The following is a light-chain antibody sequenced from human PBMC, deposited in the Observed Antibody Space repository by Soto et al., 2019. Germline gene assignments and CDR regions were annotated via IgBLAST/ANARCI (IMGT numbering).Light chain of an antibody. CDR2: EVS. J-gene: IGLJ1*01. CDR1: SSDVGGYNY. Sequence: QSALTQPPSASGSPGQSVTISCTGTSSDVGGYNYVSWYQQHPGKAPKLMIYEVSKRPSGVPDLFSGSKSGNTASLTVSGLQAEDEADYYCSSYAGSNNFGVFGTGTKLTVL. CDR3: SSYAGSNNFGV. V-gene: IGLV2-8*01.